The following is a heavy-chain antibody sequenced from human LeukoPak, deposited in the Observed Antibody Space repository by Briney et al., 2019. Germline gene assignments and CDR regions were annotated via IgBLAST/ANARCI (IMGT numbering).Heavy chain of an antibody. CDR2: IYTSGST. J-gene: IGHJ4*02. CDR3: ARDLGSSSLGYFDY. Sequence: TLSLTCTVSGGSISSGSYYWSWIRRPAGKGLEWIGRIYTSGSTNYNPSLKSRVTISVDTSKNQFSLKLSSVTAADTAVYYCARDLGSSSLGYFDYWGQGTLVTVSS. CDR1: GGSISSGSYY. D-gene: IGHD6-6*01. V-gene: IGHV4-61*02.